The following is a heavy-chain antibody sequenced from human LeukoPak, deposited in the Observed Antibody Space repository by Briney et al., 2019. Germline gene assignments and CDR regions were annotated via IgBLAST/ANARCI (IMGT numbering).Heavy chain of an antibody. CDR3: ARSYSFDAFDI. CDR2: IYYSGST. V-gene: IGHV4-61*01. D-gene: IGHD5-18*01. Sequence: SETLSLTCTVSGGSVSSGSYYWSWIRQPPGTGLEWIGYIYYSGSTNYNPSLKSRVTISVDTSKNQFSLKLSSVTAADTAVCYCARSYSFDAFDIWGQGTMVTVSS. CDR1: GGSVSSGSYY. J-gene: IGHJ3*02.